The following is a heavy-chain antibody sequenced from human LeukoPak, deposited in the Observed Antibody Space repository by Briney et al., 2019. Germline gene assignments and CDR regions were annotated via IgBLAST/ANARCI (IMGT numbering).Heavy chain of an antibody. CDR2: VFHSGNT. Sequence: PSETLSLTCSVSGGSISSYYRFWIRQPPGKGLEWIGSVFHSGNTNYNPSLKSRVTISVDTSKNQFSLKLSSVTAADTAVYYCASSDIVTVTTYYFDYWGQGTLITVSS. CDR3: ASSDIVTVTTYYFDY. CDR1: GGSISSYY. D-gene: IGHD3-9*01. V-gene: IGHV4-59*01. J-gene: IGHJ4*02.